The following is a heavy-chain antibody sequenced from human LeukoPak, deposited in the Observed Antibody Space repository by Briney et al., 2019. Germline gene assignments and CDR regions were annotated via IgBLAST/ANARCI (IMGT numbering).Heavy chain of an antibody. CDR2: ISDNAYYR. CDR3: ARIFGSGSPRPKSHGMDV. V-gene: IGHV3-21*01. D-gene: IGHD3-10*01. J-gene: IGHJ6*02. Sequence: GGSLRLSCAASGFSFSSYSLNWVRQAPGKGLEWVSAISDNAYYRYYTDSVKGRFTVSRDSATSSLYLQMNSLRAEDTAVYYCARIFGSGSPRPKSHGMDVWGQGTTVSVSS. CDR1: GFSFSSYS.